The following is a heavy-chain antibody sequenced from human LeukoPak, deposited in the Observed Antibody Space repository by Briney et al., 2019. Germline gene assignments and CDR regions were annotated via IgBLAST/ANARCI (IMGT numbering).Heavy chain of an antibody. D-gene: IGHD3-22*01. V-gene: IGHV4-59*01. J-gene: IGHJ3*02. Sequence: SETLSLTCTVSGGSISSYYWSWIRQPPGKGLEWIGYIYDSGSTNYNPSLKSRVTISVDTSKNQFSLKLSSVTAADTAVYYCACLTTADAFDIWGQGTMVAVSS. CDR1: GGSISSYY. CDR2: IYDSGST. CDR3: ACLTTADAFDI.